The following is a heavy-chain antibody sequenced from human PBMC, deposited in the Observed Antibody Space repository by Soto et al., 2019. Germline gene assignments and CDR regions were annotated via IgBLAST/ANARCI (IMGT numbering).Heavy chain of an antibody. CDR3: ARGSTDSYGMDV. CDR1: GFTFSSYA. CDR2: ISYDGSNK. V-gene: IGHV3-30-3*01. Sequence: GGSLRLSCAASGFTFSSYAMHWVRQAPGKGLEWVAVISYDGSNKYYADSVKGRFTISRDNSKNTLCLQMNSLRAEDTAVYYCARGSTDSYGMDVWGQGTTVTVSS. D-gene: IGHD4-4*01. J-gene: IGHJ6*02.